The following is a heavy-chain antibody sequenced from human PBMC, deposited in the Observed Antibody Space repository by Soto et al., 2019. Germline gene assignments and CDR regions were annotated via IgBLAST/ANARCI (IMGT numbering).Heavy chain of an antibody. D-gene: IGHD6-13*01. CDR2: IIPIFGTA. CDR1: GGTFSSYA. J-gene: IGHJ6*02. Sequence: QVQLVQSGAEVKKPGSSVKVSCKASGGTFSSYAISWVRQAPGQGLEWMGGIIPIFGTANYAQKFQGRVTITADESTSTAYMELSSLRSEDTAVHYCARGNWQQLPRYYYYYGMDVWGQGTTVTVSS. CDR3: ARGNWQQLPRYYYYYGMDV. V-gene: IGHV1-69*01.